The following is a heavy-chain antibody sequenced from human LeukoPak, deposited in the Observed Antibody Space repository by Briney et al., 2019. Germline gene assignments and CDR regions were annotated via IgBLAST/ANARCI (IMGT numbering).Heavy chain of an antibody. CDR2: TYYRSKWYN. D-gene: IGHD5-12*01. J-gene: IGHJ6*02. V-gene: IGHV6-1*01. CDR1: GDSVSSNSAA. CDR3: AREKPSILYSGRTPSDFYYRMDV. Sequence: SQTLSLTCAISGDSVSSNSAAWNWIRQSPSRGLEWLGRTYYRSKWYNDYAVSVKSRITINPDTSKNQFSLQLNSVTPEDKAGYFCAREKPSILYSGRTPSDFYYRMDVWGQGTNVTGS.